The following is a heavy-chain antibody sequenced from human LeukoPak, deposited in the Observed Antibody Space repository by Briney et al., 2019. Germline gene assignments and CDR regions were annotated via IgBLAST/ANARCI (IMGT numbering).Heavy chain of an antibody. CDR2: IIPIFGTA. Sequence: ASVKVSCKASGGTFSSYAISWVRQAPGQGLEWMEGIIPIFGTANYAQKFQGRVTITTDESTSTAYMELSSLRSEDTAVYYCARGVIDAFDIWGQGTMVTVSS. CDR3: ARGVIDAFDI. CDR1: GGTFSSYA. V-gene: IGHV1-69*05. J-gene: IGHJ3*02.